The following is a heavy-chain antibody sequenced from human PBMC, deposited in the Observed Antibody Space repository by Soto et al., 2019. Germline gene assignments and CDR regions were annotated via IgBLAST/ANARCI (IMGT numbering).Heavy chain of an antibody. CDR1: GGSVYDFY. CDR3: ARDLGSSSLAFVY. Sequence: LSLTCSVSGGSVYDFYWNWLRQTPGKGLEWIGNIYNNGRTNYNPSLKSRITINPDTSKNQFSLQLNSVTPEDTAVYYCARDLGSSSLAFVYWGQGTLVTVSS. D-gene: IGHD6-13*01. J-gene: IGHJ4*02. CDR2: IYNNGRT. V-gene: IGHV4-4*08.